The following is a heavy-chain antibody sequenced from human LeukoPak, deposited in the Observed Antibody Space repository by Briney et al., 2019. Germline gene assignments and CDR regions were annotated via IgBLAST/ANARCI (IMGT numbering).Heavy chain of an antibody. CDR2: IYYSGST. J-gene: IGHJ3*02. CDR1: GGSISSGGYY. V-gene: IGHV4-31*03. CDR3: ARAQGFWEWLSIDAFDI. D-gene: IGHD3-3*01. Sequence: PSQTQSLTCTVSGGSISSGGYYWTWIRQQPGKGLEWFGYIYYSGSTYYNRSLKSRVTISVDTSKNQFSLKLSSVTAADTAVYYCARAQGFWEWLSIDAFDIWGQGTMVTVSS.